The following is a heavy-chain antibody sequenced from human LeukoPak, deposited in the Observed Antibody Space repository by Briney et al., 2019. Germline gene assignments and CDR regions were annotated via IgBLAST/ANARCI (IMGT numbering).Heavy chain of an antibody. Sequence: GGSLRLSCAASGFPFRSYGMHWVRQAPGKGLEWVARLVYDERNDYANSVKGRFTISRDNSKNMLYLQMDNLRVDDTAMYYCARGRPHGNDYWGQGTLVTVSS. D-gene: IGHD4-23*01. CDR3: ARGRPHGNDY. CDR1: GFPFRSYG. J-gene: IGHJ4*02. CDR2: LVYDERN. V-gene: IGHV3-33*01.